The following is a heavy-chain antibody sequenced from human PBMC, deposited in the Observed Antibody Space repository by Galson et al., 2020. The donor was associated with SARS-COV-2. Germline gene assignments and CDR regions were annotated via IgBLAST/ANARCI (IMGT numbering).Heavy chain of an antibody. D-gene: IGHD3-10*01. CDR1: GFTFSSYG. V-gene: IGHV3-30*18. CDR3: AKDVYRRVTMVRGVIPYYYYGMDV. J-gene: IGHJ6*02. CDR2: ISYDGSNQ. Sequence: GGSLRLSCAASGFTFSSYGMHWVRQAPGKGLEWVAVISYDGSNQYYADSVKGRFTIPRDNSKNTLYLQMNSLRAEDTAVYYCAKDVYRRVTMVRGVIPYYYYGMDVWCQGTTVTVSS.